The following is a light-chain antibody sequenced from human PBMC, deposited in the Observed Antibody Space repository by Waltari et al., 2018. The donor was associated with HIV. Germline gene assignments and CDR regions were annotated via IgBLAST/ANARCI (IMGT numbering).Light chain of an antibody. Sequence: QSALTQPPSASGTPGQRVTISCSGSSSNIRINTVNWYQHLPGTAPKLLIYSSNQRPSGVPDRFSGSKSGTSASLAISGLQSEDEADYYCAAWDDRLNGWVFGGGTKLTVL. J-gene: IGLJ3*02. CDR2: SSN. CDR1: SSNIRINT. V-gene: IGLV1-44*01. CDR3: AAWDDRLNGWV.